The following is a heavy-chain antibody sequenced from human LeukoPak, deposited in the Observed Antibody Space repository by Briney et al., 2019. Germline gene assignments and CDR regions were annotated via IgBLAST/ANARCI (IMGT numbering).Heavy chain of an antibody. Sequence: PGGSLRLSCEVSGFALSTYWMSWVRQAPGKGLEWVANINQFGGAVHYVDSVKGRFTISRDNAKNTLYLQMNSLRAEDTAVYYCARSPGLGYCSSTSCYTFDYWGQGTLVTVSS. CDR3: ARSPGLGYCSSTSCYTFDY. CDR2: INQFGGAV. D-gene: IGHD2-2*02. CDR1: GFALSTYW. J-gene: IGHJ4*02. V-gene: IGHV3-7*01.